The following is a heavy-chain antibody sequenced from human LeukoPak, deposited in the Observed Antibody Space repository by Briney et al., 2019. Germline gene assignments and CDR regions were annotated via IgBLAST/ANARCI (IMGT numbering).Heavy chain of an antibody. V-gene: IGHV4-38-2*02. D-gene: IGHD3-3*01. Sequence: PSETLSLTCTVSGYSISSGYYWGWIRQPPGKGLEWIGSIYHSGSTYYNPSLKSRVTISVDTSKNQFSLKLSSVTAADTAVYYCARSITIFGVGDAFDIWGQGTMVTVSS. J-gene: IGHJ3*02. CDR2: IYHSGST. CDR3: ARSITIFGVGDAFDI. CDR1: GYSISSGYY.